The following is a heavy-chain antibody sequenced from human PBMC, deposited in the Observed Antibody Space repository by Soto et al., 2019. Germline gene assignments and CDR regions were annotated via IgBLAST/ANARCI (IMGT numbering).Heavy chain of an antibody. CDR1: GGTFSSYA. CDR3: ARDGREYYFDY. D-gene: IGHD1-26*01. CDR2: IIPIFGTA. J-gene: IGHJ4*02. Sequence: SVKVSCKVSGGTFSSYAISWVRQAPGQGLEWMGGIIPIFGTANYAQKFQGRVTITADESTSTAYMELSSLRSEDTAVYYCARDGREYYFDYWGQGTLVTVSS. V-gene: IGHV1-69*13.